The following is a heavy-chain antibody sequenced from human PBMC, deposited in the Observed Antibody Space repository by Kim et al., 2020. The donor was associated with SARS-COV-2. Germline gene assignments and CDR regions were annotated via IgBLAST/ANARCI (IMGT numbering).Heavy chain of an antibody. CDR3: AGARYNWNDYNWFDP. D-gene: IGHD1-20*01. Sequence: PTLKRRVTISVDTSKNQVSLKLGSVTAADTAVYYCAGARYNWNDYNWFDPWGQGTLVTVSS. J-gene: IGHJ5*02. V-gene: IGHV4-59*01.